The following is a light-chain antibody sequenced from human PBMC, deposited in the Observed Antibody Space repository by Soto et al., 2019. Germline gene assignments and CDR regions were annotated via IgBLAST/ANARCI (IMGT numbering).Light chain of an antibody. V-gene: IGLV1-40*01. CDR3: QSYDSSLSV. CDR1: SSNIGAGYD. J-gene: IGLJ1*01. CDR2: GNS. Sequence: QSALTQPPSVSGAPGQRVTISCTGSSSNIGAGYDVHWYQQLPGTAPKLLIYGNSNRLSGVPDRFSGSKSGTSASLAITGLQAEDEADYYCQSYDSSLSVFGTGTKVAVL.